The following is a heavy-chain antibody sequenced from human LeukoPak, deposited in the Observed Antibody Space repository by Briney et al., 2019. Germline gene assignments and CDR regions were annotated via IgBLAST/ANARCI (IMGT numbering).Heavy chain of an antibody. CDR3: ARDGGATTGTPYYYGLDV. J-gene: IGHJ6*02. CDR1: AYTFTNYY. D-gene: IGHD1-26*01. V-gene: IGHV1-46*01. CDR2: INPSGGST. Sequence: ASAKVSCKASAYTFTNYYIHWVRQAPGQGLEWMGIINPSGGSTSFAQKFQGRVTMTRDTSTSAVYMELSSLRSEDTAVYFCARDGGATTGTPYYYGLDVWGQGTTVTVSS.